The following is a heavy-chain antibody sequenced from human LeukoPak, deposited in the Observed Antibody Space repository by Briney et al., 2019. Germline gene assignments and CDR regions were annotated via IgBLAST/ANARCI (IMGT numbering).Heavy chain of an antibody. V-gene: IGHV3-74*01. D-gene: IGHD3-3*01. CDR1: GFTFSSYW. CDR2: INTDGTTT. CDR3: ATMTVGC. J-gene: IGHJ4*02. Sequence: GGSLRLSCAASGFTFSSYWMHWVRHVPGTGLVWVSGINTDGTTTRYADSVKGRFTVSRDNAKNTVHLQMNSLRVEDTAVYYCATMTVGCWGQGALVTVSS.